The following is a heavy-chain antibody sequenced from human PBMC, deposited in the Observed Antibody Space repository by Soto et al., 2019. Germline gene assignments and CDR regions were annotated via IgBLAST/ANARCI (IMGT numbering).Heavy chain of an antibody. D-gene: IGHD3-22*01. CDR2: ISYDGRDI. V-gene: IGHV3-30*18. CDR1: GFIFSTYG. CDR3: VQDRYYDSSGYYPSY. Sequence: QVQLVESGGGVVQPGRSLRLSCAASGFIFSTYGMHWVRQAPGKGLGWVAVISYDGRDILYADSVKGRFTISRADSKNTLYLQMNSLRAEDTAMYYCVQDRYYDSSGYYPSYWGQGTLVTVSS. J-gene: IGHJ4*02.